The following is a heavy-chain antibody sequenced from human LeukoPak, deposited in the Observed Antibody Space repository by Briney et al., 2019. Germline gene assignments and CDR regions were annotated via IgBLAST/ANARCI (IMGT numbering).Heavy chain of an antibody. J-gene: IGHJ4*02. CDR2: INPNSGGT. Sequence: GASVKVSCKASGYTFTGYYMHWVRQAPGQGLEWMGWINPNSGGTNYAQKFQGRVTMTTDTSTSTAYMELRSLRSDDTAVYYCARDRTITMVRGVITKMVYWGQGTLVTVSS. V-gene: IGHV1-2*02. CDR3: ARDRTITMVRGVITKMVY. D-gene: IGHD3-10*01. CDR1: GYTFTGYY.